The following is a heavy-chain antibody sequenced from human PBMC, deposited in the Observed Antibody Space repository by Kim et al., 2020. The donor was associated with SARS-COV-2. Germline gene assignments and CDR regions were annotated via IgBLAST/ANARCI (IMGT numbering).Heavy chain of an antibody. D-gene: IGHD6-19*01. J-gene: IGHJ4*02. CDR2: INAGNGNT. Sequence: ASVKVSCKASGYTFTSYAMHWVRQAPGQRLEWMGWINAGNGNTKYSQKFQGRVTITRDTSASTAYMELSSLRSEDTAVYYCARDLRIAVAGMAYWGQGTLVTVSS. CDR3: ARDLRIAVAGMAY. V-gene: IGHV1-3*01. CDR1: GYTFTSYA.